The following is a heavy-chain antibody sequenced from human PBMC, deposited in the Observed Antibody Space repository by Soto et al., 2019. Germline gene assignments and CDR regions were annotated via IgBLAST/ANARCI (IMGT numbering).Heavy chain of an antibody. CDR3: ARGSSRFQDPYYYYAMDV. J-gene: IGHJ6*02. Sequence: GGSLRLSCVASGFSFSSQAMHWVRQAPGKGLEWVAAISNDGNRQLYADSVKDRFTISRDNSRNTLDLQMNNLRTEDTGVYFCARGSSRFQDPYYYYAMDVWGQGTTVTVSS. D-gene: IGHD6-13*01. CDR1: GFSFSSQA. V-gene: IGHV3-30-3*01. CDR2: ISNDGNRQ.